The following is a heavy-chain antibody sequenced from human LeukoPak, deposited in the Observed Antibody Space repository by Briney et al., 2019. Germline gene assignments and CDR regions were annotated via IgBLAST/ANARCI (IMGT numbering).Heavy chain of an antibody. J-gene: IGHJ5*02. CDR1: GFTFSSYG. Sequence: GGSLRLSCAASGFTFSSYGMSWVRQAPGKGLEWVSAISGSGGSTYNADSVKGRFTISRDNSKNTLYLQMNSLRAEDTAVYYCARDHGYCSGGSCYSRWFDPWGQGTLVTVSS. CDR3: ARDHGYCSGGSCYSRWFDP. V-gene: IGHV3-23*01. D-gene: IGHD2-15*01. CDR2: ISGSGGST.